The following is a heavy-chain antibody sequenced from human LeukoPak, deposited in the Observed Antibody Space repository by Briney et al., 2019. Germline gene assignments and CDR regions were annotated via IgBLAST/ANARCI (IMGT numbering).Heavy chain of an antibody. D-gene: IGHD2-2*01. V-gene: IGHV6-1*01. J-gene: IGHJ4*02. Sequence: SQTLSLTCAISGDSVSSNSAAWNSIRQSPSRGLEWLGRTYYRSKWYNDYAVSVKSRITINLDTSKNQFSLQLNSVTPEDTAVYYCARGRGVVVPAAMRVRHYFDYWGQGTLVTVSS. CDR1: GDSVSSNSAA. CDR2: TYYRSKWYN. CDR3: ARGRGVVVPAAMRVRHYFDY.